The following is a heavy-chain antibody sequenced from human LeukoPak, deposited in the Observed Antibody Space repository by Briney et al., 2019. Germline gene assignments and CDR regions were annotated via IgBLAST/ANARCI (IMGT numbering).Heavy chain of an antibody. V-gene: IGHV1-58*02. CDR3: AADPRTLDILTGSFKPVAFDI. D-gene: IGHD3-9*01. CDR1: GFTFTSSA. CDR2: IVVGSGNT. J-gene: IGHJ3*02. Sequence: SVKVSCKASGFTFTSSAMQWVRQARGQRLEWIGWIVVGSGNTNTAQRFQERVTITRDMSTSTAYMELSSLRSEDTAVYYCAADPRTLDILTGSFKPVAFDIWGQGTMVTVSS.